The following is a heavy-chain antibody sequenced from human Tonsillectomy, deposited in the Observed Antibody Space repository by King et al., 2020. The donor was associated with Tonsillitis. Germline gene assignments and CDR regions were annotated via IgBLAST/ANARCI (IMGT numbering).Heavy chain of an antibody. CDR1: GGSISSGGYY. J-gene: IGHJ3*02. CDR2: IYYSGNT. D-gene: IGHD3-22*01. V-gene: IGHV4-31*03. Sequence: VQLQESGPGLVKPSQTLSLTCTVSGGSISSGGYYCSWIRQPPGKGLEWIGNIYYSGNTYYNPSLNSRLHISVDTSKSQFSLRLSSVTAADTAVYYCAREGFGYPGSDAFDIWGQGTMVTVSS. CDR3: AREGFGYPGSDAFDI.